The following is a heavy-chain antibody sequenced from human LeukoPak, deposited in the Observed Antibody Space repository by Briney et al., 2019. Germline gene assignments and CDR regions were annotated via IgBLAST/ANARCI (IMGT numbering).Heavy chain of an antibody. CDR2: IYYSGST. CDR3: ARGVGANLGY. D-gene: IGHD1-26*01. CDR1: GGSISSSSYY. V-gene: IGHV4-39*01. Sequence: ASETLSLTCTVSGGSISSSSYYWGWIRQPPGKGLEWIGSIYYSGSTYYNPSLKSRVTISVYTSKNQFSLKLSSVTAADTAVYYCARGVGANLGYWGQGTLVTVSS. J-gene: IGHJ4*02.